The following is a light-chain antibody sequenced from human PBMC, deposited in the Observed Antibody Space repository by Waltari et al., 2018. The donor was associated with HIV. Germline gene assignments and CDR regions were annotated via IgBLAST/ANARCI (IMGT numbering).Light chain of an antibody. V-gene: IGLV1-44*01. CDR3: GTWDDSLNGWEV. CDR2: SNN. J-gene: IGLJ2*01. CDR1: SSNIGNAA. Sequence: QSVLTPPPSASGTPGQTVTISCSGSSSNIGNAAVNWYQQLPGTAPNLLIYSNNQRPSGVPDRFSGSKSGTSASLAISGLQSEDQADYYCGTWDDSLNGWEVFGGGTKLTVL.